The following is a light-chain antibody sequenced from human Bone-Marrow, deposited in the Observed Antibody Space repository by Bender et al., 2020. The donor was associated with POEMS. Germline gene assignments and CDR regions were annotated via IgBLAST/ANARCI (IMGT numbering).Light chain of an antibody. CDR3: HSYDSDLSEV. V-gene: IGLV1-44*01. J-gene: IGLJ2*01. Sequence: QSVLTQPPSASGTPGQRVTISCSGGSIGRNPINWYQQLPGTAPRLVIYADDRRPSGVPNRFSASKSGSSASLAISGLQSEDAADYYCHSYDSDLSEVFGGGTKLTVL. CDR2: ADD. CDR1: SIGRNP.